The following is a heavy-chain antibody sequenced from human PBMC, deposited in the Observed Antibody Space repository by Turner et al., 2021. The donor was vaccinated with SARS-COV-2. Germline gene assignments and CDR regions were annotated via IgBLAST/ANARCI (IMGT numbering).Heavy chain of an antibody. CDR2: VYWDDTK. J-gene: IGHJ4*02. D-gene: IGHD2-8*01. CDR3: ARLNDYFDY. CDR1: GFSVKSSGLA. V-gene: IGHV2-5*02. Sequence: QITLKESGPALVKPTQTLTLTCTVSGFSVKSSGLAVGWIRQPPGKALQWLALVYWDDTKYFSPSLKTRLTITRDGSKNQVVLTVTNMEPSDAGTYYCARLNDYFDYWGQGTLVTVS.